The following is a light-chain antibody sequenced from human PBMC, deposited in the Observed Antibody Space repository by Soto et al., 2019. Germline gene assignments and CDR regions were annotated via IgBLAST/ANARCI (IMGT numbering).Light chain of an antibody. CDR2: DAS. Sequence: DIQMTQSPSLLSASVGDRVTITCRASETISHFLNWYQQKPGKAPKLLIYDASSLQSGVRSRFSGSGSGADFTLTISSLQPEDFAIYYCQQSYRTPLTFGGGTEVDVK. CDR1: ETISHF. V-gene: IGKV1-39*01. J-gene: IGKJ4*01. CDR3: QQSYRTPLT.